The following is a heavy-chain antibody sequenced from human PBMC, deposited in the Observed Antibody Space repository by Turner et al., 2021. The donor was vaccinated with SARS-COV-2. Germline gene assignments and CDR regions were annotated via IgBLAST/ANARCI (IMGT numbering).Heavy chain of an antibody. D-gene: IGHD3-16*02. CDR2: FNHRRTT. Sequence: QVQLQQWGAGRFKPSETLSPTWAVFGGSFSVYSLSWIRQPPGKGLEWIEEFNHRRTTNNSPSLKSRVTISVDTSQNQFSLRLSSVTAADTSVYFCARIKDYDSLWGTYRYSDYWGQGILVTVSS. V-gene: IGHV4-34*01. CDR1: GGSFSVYS. CDR3: ARIKDYDSLWGTYRYSDY. J-gene: IGHJ4*02.